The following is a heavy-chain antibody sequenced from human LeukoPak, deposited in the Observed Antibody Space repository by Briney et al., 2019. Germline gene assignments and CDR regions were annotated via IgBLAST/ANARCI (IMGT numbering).Heavy chain of an antibody. CDR2: IYSDGST. Sequence: GGSLRLSCVASGLTVSSNCMSWVRQAPGKGLEWVSVIYSDGSTYYSDSVKGRFTISRDTSKNTLYLQMNSLRAEDTAVYYCARDDGVGATIWFDPWGQGTLVTVSS. CDR1: GLTVSSNC. D-gene: IGHD1-26*01. V-gene: IGHV3-53*01. CDR3: ARDDGVGATIWFDP. J-gene: IGHJ5*02.